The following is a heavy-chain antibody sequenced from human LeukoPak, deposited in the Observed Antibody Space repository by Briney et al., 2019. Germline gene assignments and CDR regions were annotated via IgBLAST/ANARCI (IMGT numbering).Heavy chain of an antibody. V-gene: IGHV1-18*01. J-gene: IGHJ4*02. D-gene: IGHD3-16*01. Sequence: GAPVKVSCKASGYTFTSYGISWVRQAPGQGLEWMGWISAYNGNTNYAQKLQGRVTMTTDTSTSTAYMELRSLRSDDTAVYYCARDSYYDYLGGFDYWGQGTLVTVSS. CDR3: ARDSYYDYLGGFDY. CDR2: ISAYNGNT. CDR1: GYTFTSYG.